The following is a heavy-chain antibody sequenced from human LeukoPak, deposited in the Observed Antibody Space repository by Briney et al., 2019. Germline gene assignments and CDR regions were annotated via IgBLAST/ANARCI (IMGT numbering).Heavy chain of an antibody. CDR1: GYTVTTYS. J-gene: IGHJ4*02. V-gene: IGHV1-18*01. CDR3: ARSIAARPTLFDN. CDR2: ISTYNGKT. Sequence: ASVKVSCKASGYTVTTYSFNWVRQAPGQGLEWMGWISTYNGKTNYTQKFQGRVTMTTDISTSTAYMELRSLRSDDTAVYYCARSIAARPTLFDNWGQGTLVTVSS. D-gene: IGHD6-6*01.